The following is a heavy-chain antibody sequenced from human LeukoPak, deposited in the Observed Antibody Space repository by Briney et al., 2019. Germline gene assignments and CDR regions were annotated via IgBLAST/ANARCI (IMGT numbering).Heavy chain of an antibody. Sequence: PGGSLRLSCAASGFTFSSYGMSWVRQAPGKGLEWVSVISGRDGSTYYADSVKGRFTISRDNSKNTLYLQMYSLRVEDTAVYYCAKDGGYYDFDSWGQGTLVTVSS. J-gene: IGHJ4*02. CDR2: ISGRDGST. D-gene: IGHD5-12*01. CDR3: AKDGGYYDFDS. V-gene: IGHV3-23*01. CDR1: GFTFSSYG.